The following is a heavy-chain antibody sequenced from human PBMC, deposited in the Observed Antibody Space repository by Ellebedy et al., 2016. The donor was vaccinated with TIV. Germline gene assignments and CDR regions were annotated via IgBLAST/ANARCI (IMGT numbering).Heavy chain of an antibody. J-gene: IGHJ6*02. CDR2: ISGSGEYT. V-gene: IGHV3-23*01. CDR3: AKLGFDILTGSGGMDV. CDR1: GFTFSNYA. D-gene: IGHD3-9*01. Sequence: GGSLRLSCAASGFTFSNYAMSWVRRSQGKGLDWVSLISGSGEYTYYADSVKGRLTISRDNSMDTLYLQMNSLGVGDTAVYYCAKLGFDILTGSGGMDVWGQGTTVTVSS.